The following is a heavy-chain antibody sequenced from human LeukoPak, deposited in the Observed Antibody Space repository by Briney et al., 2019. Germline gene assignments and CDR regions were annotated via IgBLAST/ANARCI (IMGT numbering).Heavy chain of an antibody. Sequence: PGGSLRLSCAASGFTFSSYAMHWVRQAPGRGLEWVAVISYDGSNKYYADSVKGRFTISRDNAKNTLYLQMNSLRAEDTAVYYCARSILGTSDYWGQGTLVTVSS. CDR2: ISYDGSNK. CDR3: ARSILGTSDY. J-gene: IGHJ4*02. D-gene: IGHD1-14*01. V-gene: IGHV3-30-3*01. CDR1: GFTFSSYA.